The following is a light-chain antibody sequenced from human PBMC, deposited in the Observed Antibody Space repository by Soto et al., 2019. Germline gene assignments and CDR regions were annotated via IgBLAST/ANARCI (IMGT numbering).Light chain of an antibody. Sequence: EIVLTPSPATLSVSPGERATLYFRASQSVSNNYLAWYQQKPGQAPRLLIYGASNRATGIPDRFSGSGSGTDFTLTISRLEPEDFAVYYCQQYGSSGTFGQGTKVDIK. CDR1: QSVSNNY. J-gene: IGKJ1*01. V-gene: IGKV3-20*01. CDR3: QQYGSSGT. CDR2: GAS.